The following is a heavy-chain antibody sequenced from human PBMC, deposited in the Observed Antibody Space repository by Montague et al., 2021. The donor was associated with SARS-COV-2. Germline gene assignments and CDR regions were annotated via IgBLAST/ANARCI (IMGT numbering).Heavy chain of an antibody. Sequence: SETLSLTCTVSGGSISSSTYYWGWIRQPPGKGLEWIASIYYSGSTYFNLSLKSRVAISIYTSQNQFSLKLSSVTAADTAAYYCARRPYYYDSSGQFDPWGQGVLVTVSS. CDR1: GGSISSSTYY. CDR2: IYYSGST. D-gene: IGHD3-22*01. J-gene: IGHJ5*02. V-gene: IGHV4-39*07. CDR3: ARRPYYYDSSGQFDP.